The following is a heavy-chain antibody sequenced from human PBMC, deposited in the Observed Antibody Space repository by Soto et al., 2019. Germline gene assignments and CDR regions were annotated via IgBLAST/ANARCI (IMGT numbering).Heavy chain of an antibody. CDR2: ISSSGGST. CDR1: GFTFSSYA. Sequence: PGGSLRLSCAASGFTFSSYAMSWVGQAPGKGLEWVSGISSSGGSTYYADSVKRRLTISRDNSKNTLFLRMNRPRVEDTAVYYCMRPAPRGRHYFYFGMDVWGQGTTVTVSS. D-gene: IGHD3-10*01. CDR3: MRPAPRGRHYFYFGMDV. V-gene: IGHV3-23*01. J-gene: IGHJ6*02.